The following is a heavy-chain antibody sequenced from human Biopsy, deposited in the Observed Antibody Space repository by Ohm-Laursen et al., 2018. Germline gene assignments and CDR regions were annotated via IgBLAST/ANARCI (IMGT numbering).Heavy chain of an antibody. Sequence: GATVKISCKASGYTFTSYEINWVRQATGQGLEWMGWMNPDSGNTGYAQNFQGRVTMTRNTSISTAYMELSSLKSEDTAVYFCARADPPLFYYGSRISNWFDHWGQGTLVTVSS. CDR2: MNPDSGNT. CDR1: GYTFTSYE. V-gene: IGHV1-8*02. D-gene: IGHD3-10*01. CDR3: ARADPPLFYYGSRISNWFDH. J-gene: IGHJ5*02.